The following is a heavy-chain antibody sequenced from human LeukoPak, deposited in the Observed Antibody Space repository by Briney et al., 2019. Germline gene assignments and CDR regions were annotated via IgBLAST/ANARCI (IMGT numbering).Heavy chain of an antibody. CDR1: GGSISSYY. CDR2: IYRSGST. V-gene: IGHV4-4*08. CDR3: ARGPDYSTSYAANWFDP. Sequence: SETLSLTCTVSGGSISSYYWGWVRQPPGKGLERIASIYRSGSTFYDPSLKSRVTVSIDTSKNQFSLRLNSVTSADTAVYFCARGPDYSTSYAANWFDPWGQGTLVTVSS. J-gene: IGHJ5*02. D-gene: IGHD6-13*01.